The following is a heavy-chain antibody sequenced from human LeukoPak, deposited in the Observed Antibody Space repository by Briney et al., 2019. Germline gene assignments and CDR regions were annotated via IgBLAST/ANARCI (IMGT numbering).Heavy chain of an antibody. V-gene: IGHV3-23*01. Sequence: QPGGSLRLSCAASGFTFNSYAMSWVRQAPGKGLEWVSAISGSGSSTYYADSVKGRFTIFRDNSKNTLYLQMNSLRAEDTAVYYCAKALYTMIVVDDAFDIWGQGTMVTVSS. CDR3: AKALYTMIVVDDAFDI. CDR1: GFTFNSYA. CDR2: ISGSGSST. J-gene: IGHJ3*02. D-gene: IGHD3-22*01.